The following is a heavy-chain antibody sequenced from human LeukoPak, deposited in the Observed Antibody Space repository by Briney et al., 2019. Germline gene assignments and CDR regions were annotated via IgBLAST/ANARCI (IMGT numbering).Heavy chain of an antibody. CDR1: GGTFSSYA. V-gene: IGHV1-69*13. CDR3: ARGWGSNLYYYYGMDV. D-gene: IGHD2-8*02. J-gene: IGHJ6*02. Sequence: GASVKVSCKASGGTFSSYAISWVRQAPGQGLEWMGGIIPIFGTANYAQKFQGRVTITADESTSTAYMELSSLRSEDTAVYYCARGWGSNLYYYYGMDVWGQGTTVTVSS. CDR2: IIPIFGTA.